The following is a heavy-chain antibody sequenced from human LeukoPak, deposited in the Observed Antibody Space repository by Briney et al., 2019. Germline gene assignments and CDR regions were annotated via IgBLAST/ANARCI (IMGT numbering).Heavy chain of an antibody. V-gene: IGHV3-69-1*02. CDR3: ARVFITRIVGATYGMDV. D-gene: IGHD1-26*01. Sequence: PGGSLRLSCAASGFTFSNFAMTWVRQAPGKGLEWVSSIVGSSSTYYADSLKGRFTISRDNAKNSLYLQMNSLRAEDTAVYYCARVFITRIVGATYGMDVWGQGTTVTVSS. J-gene: IGHJ6*02. CDR2: IVGSSST. CDR1: GFTFSNFA.